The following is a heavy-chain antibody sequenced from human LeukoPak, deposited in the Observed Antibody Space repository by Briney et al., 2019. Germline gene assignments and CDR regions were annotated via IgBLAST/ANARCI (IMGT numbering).Heavy chain of an antibody. J-gene: IGHJ4*02. D-gene: IGHD2-2*01. Sequence: GGSLRLSCAASGFNFRSSWMSWVRQAPGKGPEWVSYISSSGSPIYYADSVKGRFTISRDNAKNSLHLQMNSLRAEDTAVYYCARSSSSAVDYWGQGTLVTVSS. CDR2: ISSSGSPI. CDR3: ARSSSSAVDY. CDR1: GFNFRSSW. V-gene: IGHV3-48*04.